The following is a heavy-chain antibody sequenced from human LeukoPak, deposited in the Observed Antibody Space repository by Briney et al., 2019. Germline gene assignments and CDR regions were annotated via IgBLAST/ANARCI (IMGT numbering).Heavy chain of an antibody. CDR3: ARFALKTPPTD. Sequence: PGGSLRLSCAASGFTFSGSAMHWVRQASGKGLEWVGRIRSKANSYATAYAASVKGRFTISRDDSKNTAYLQMNSLRAEDTAVYYCARFALKTPPTDWGQGTLVTVSS. J-gene: IGHJ4*02. CDR1: GFTFSGSA. CDR2: IRSKANSYAT. V-gene: IGHV3-73*01.